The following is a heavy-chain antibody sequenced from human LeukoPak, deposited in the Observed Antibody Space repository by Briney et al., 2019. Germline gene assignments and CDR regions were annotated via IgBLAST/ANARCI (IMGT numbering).Heavy chain of an antibody. J-gene: IGHJ5*02. D-gene: IGHD5-12*01. V-gene: IGHV1-2*02. CDR2: INPNSVGT. CDR3: ARDRYSGYSEITWFDP. Sequence: GASVKVSCKASGYTFTGYYMHWVRQAPGQRLEWRGWINPNSVGTNYAQKFQGRVTMTSDTSISTAYMELSRLRSDHTAVYYCARDRYSGYSEITWFDPWGQGTLVTASS. CDR1: GYTFTGYY.